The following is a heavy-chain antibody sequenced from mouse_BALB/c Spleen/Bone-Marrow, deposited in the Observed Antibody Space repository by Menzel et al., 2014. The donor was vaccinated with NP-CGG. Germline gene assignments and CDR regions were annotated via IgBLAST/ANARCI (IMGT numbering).Heavy chain of an antibody. CDR2: INPSNGGT. Sequence: VQLQQSGAELVKPGASVKLSCKASGYTFXSYYMYWVKQRPGQGLEWIGEINPSNGGTNFNEKFKSKATLTVDKSSNTAYVQLSSLTSEDSAVYHCTRSNYGYWFFDAWGAGTTVTVSS. D-gene: IGHD1-1*01. CDR3: TRSNYGYWFFDA. J-gene: IGHJ1*01. CDR1: GYTFXSYY. V-gene: IGHV1S81*02.